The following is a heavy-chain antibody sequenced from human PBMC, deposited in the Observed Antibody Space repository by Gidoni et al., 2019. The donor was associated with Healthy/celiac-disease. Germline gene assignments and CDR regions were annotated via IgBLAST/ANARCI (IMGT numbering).Heavy chain of an antibody. J-gene: IGHJ6*02. CDR1: GYTFTSYG. V-gene: IGHV1-18*01. CDR3: AREVCTRDTKQWLAPACGMDV. CDR2: ISAYKGNP. D-gene: IGHD6-19*01. Sequence: QVPLVQSGAEVKQPGASVKVYCKASGYTFTSYGISWVRQAPGQGLEWLGWISAYKGNPNYAQKLQGRVTMTTDTSTSTAYMELRSLRPDDTAVYYCAREVCTRDTKQWLAPACGMDVWGQGTTVTVSS.